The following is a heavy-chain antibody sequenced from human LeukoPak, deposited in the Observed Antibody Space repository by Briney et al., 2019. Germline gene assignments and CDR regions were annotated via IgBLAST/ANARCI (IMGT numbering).Heavy chain of an antibody. CDR3: AKADAYSSGRRYFQH. CDR2: ISASGGGI. CDR1: GLTFSNSA. D-gene: IGHD6-19*01. V-gene: IGHV3-23*01. J-gene: IGHJ1*01. Sequence: PGGSLRLSCAASGLTFSNSAMSWVRQAPGKGLEWVSTISASGGGIHYADSVKGRFTVSRDNSKITLFLQMNSLRAEDTAVYYCAKADAYSSGRRYFQHWGQGTLVTVSS.